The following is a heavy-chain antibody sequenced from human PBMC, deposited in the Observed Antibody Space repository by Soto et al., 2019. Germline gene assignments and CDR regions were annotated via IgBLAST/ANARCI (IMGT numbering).Heavy chain of an antibody. Sequence: PSETLSLTCTVSGGSISSGGYYWSWIRQHPGKGLEWIGYIYYSGSTYYNPSLKSRVTISVDTSKNQFSLKLSSVTAADTAVYYCARGSSSLIHYWGQGTLVTVSS. V-gene: IGHV4-31*03. D-gene: IGHD3-10*01. CDR2: IYYSGST. CDR3: ARGSSSLIHY. J-gene: IGHJ4*02. CDR1: GGSISSGGYY.